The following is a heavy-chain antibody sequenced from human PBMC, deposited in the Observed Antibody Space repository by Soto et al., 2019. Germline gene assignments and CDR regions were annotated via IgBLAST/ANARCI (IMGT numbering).Heavy chain of an antibody. CDR1: GYTLTELS. V-gene: IGHV1-24*01. CDR3: ATDSSGYHDFDY. Sequence: ASVKVSCKVSGYTLTELSMHWVRQAPGKGLEWMGGFDPEDGETIYAQKFQGRVTMTEDTSTDTAYMELSSLRSEDTAVYYCATDSSGYHDFDYWGQGTLVTVSS. D-gene: IGHD3-22*01. J-gene: IGHJ4*02. CDR2: FDPEDGET.